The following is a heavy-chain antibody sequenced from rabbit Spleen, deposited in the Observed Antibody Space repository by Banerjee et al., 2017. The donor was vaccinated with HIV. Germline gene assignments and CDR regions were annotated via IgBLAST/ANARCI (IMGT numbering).Heavy chain of an antibody. CDR3: ARDSGSSFSSYGMDL. CDR2: IYGGGSGRT. Sequence: QSLEESGGDLVKPGASLTLTCIASGVSFSGDSYMCWVRQAPGKGLEWIACIYGGGSGRTYYANWAKGRFTISKTSSTTVTLQMTSLTAADTATYFCARDSGSSFSSYGMDLWGQGTLVTVS. J-gene: IGHJ6*01. V-gene: IGHV1S40*01. CDR1: GVSFSGDSY. D-gene: IGHD8-1*01.